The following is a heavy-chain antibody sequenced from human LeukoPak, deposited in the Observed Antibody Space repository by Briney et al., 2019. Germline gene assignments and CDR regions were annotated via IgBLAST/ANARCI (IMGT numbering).Heavy chain of an antibody. CDR1: GFTFSSYW. D-gene: IGHD6-19*01. J-gene: IGHJ3*02. Sequence: GGSLRLSCAASGFTFSSYWMSWVRQAPGKGLEWVANIKQDGSEKYYVDSVKGRFTISRDNAKNSLYLQMNSLRAEDTAVYYCARDSPHSGYSSGGDDAFDIWGQGTMVTVSS. CDR3: ARDSPHSGYSSGGDDAFDI. V-gene: IGHV3-7*01. CDR2: IKQDGSEK.